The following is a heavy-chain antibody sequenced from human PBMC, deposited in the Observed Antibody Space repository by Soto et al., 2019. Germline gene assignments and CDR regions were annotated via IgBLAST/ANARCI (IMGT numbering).Heavy chain of an antibody. CDR1: GDSISSDKW. V-gene: IGHV4-4*02. J-gene: IGHJ4*02. CDR3: ARHDNMTLGLTYFDF. Sequence: SETLSLTCSVSGDSISSDKWWSWVRQPPGKGLEWIGEMHHSGSRHYKPSLRGRATISVDKSRNQFSLQLTSVTAADTALYFCARHDNMTLGLTYFDFWGQGTLVTVSS. CDR2: MHHSGSR. D-gene: IGHD1-1*01.